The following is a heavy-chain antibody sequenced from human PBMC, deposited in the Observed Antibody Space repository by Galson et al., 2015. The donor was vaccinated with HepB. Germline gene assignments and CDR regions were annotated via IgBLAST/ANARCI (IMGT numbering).Heavy chain of an antibody. J-gene: IGHJ3*02. Sequence: SLRLSCAASGFTFSSYWMSWVRQAPGKGLEWVANIKQDGSEKYYVDSVKGRFTISRDNAKNSLYLQMNSLRAEDTAVYYCARDGSILASVHFDWLLPDAFDIWGQGTMVTVSS. CDR2: IKQDGSEK. CDR3: ARDGSILASVHFDWLLPDAFDI. CDR1: GFTFSSYW. D-gene: IGHD3-9*01. V-gene: IGHV3-7*03.